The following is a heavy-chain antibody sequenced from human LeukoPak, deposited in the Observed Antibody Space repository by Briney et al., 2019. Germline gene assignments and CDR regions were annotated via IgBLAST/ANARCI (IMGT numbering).Heavy chain of an antibody. J-gene: IGHJ6*03. Sequence: EASVKVSCKASGYTFTGYYMHWVRQAPGQGLEWMGWINPNSGGTKYVQKFQGRVTMTRDTSITTAYMELTRLRSDDTAVYYCARDRSYGYYYYYYMDVWGKGTTVTISS. D-gene: IGHD5-18*01. CDR3: ARDRSYGYYYYYYMDV. V-gene: IGHV1-2*02. CDR2: INPNSGGT. CDR1: GYTFTGYY.